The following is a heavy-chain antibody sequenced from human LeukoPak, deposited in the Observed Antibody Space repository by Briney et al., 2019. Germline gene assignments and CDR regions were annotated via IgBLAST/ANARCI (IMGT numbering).Heavy chain of an antibody. D-gene: IGHD4-17*01. V-gene: IGHV7-4-1*02. CDR2: INTNTGNP. CDR3: AREDYGDYDWFDP. Sequence: ASVKVSCKASGYTFTSHAMHWVRQAPGQGLEWMGWINTNTGNPTYAQGFTGRFVFSLDTSVSTAYLQISSLKAEDTAVYYCAREDYGDYDWFDPWGQGTLVTVSS. J-gene: IGHJ5*02. CDR1: GYTFTSHA.